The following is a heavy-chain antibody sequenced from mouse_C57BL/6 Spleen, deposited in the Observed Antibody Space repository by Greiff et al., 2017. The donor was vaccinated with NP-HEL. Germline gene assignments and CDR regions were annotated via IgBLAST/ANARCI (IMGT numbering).Heavy chain of an antibody. CDR2: IYPRSGNT. CDR3: ARSFITTVVATSMDY. V-gene: IGHV1-81*01. CDR1: GYTFTSYG. D-gene: IGHD1-1*01. J-gene: IGHJ4*01. Sequence: VKLVESGAELARPGASVKLSCKASGYTFTSYGISWVKQRTGQGLEWIGEIYPRSGNTYYNEKFKGKATLTADKSSSTAYMELRSLTSEDSAVYFCARSFITTVVATSMDYWGQGTSVTVSS.